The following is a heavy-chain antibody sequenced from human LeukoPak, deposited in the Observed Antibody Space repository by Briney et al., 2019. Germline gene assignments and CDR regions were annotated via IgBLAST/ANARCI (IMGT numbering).Heavy chain of an antibody. CDR3: ARHGRIATATRTAYFQY. Sequence: SVKVSCKASGGTFSTYAISWVRQAPGQGLEWMGGIIPIFGTANYAQKFQGRVTITADESTSTAYMELSSLRSEDTAVFYCARHGRIATATRTAYFQYWGQGTLVTVSS. CDR1: GGTFSTYA. D-gene: IGHD6-25*01. CDR2: IIPIFGTA. J-gene: IGHJ1*01. V-gene: IGHV1-69*13.